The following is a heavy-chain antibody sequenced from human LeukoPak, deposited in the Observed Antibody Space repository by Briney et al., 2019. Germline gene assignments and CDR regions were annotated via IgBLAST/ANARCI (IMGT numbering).Heavy chain of an antibody. V-gene: IGHV3-11*03. CDR3: ARRGTPNNYHYYGLDV. J-gene: IGHJ6*02. CDR1: GFTFNDYH. CDR2: ISISGSYI. D-gene: IGHD5-24*01. Sequence: GGSLRLSCRASGFTFNDYHMSWLRQAPGKGLEWISYISISGSYINHTDSVKGRFTISRDNAKNSLYLQMTSLRAEDTAVYYCARRGTPNNYHYYGLDVWGQGTTVTVSS.